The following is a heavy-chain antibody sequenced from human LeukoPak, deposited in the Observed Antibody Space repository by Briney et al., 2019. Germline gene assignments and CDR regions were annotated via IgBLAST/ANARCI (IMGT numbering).Heavy chain of an antibody. CDR1: GFTFSSYG. V-gene: IGHV3-30*18. Sequence: GSLRLSCAASGFTFSSYGMHWVRQAPGKGLEWVAVISYDGSNKYYADSVKGRFTISRDNSKNTLYLQMNSLRAEDTAVYYCAKGPHDYGDYRFDYWGQGTLVTVSS. D-gene: IGHD4-17*01. CDR2: ISYDGSNK. J-gene: IGHJ4*02. CDR3: AKGPHDYGDYRFDY.